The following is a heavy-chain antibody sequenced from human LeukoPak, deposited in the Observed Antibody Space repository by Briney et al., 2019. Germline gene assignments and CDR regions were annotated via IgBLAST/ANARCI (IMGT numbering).Heavy chain of an antibody. Sequence: GGSLRLSCAASGFTFSSYGMHWVRQAPGKGLEWVAFIRYVGSNKYYADSVKGRFTISRDNSKNTLSLQMNSLRVQDTAVYYCARHDWCDPGGHGTLVTVPS. CDR2: IRYVGSNK. V-gene: IGHV3-30*02. CDR1: GFTFSSYG. J-gene: IGHJ5*02. CDR3: ARHDWCDP. D-gene: IGHD3-3*01.